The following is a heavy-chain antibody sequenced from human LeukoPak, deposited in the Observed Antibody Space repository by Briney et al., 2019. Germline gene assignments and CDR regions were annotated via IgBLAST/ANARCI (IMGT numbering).Heavy chain of an antibody. CDR1: GFTFDDYA. V-gene: IGHV3-9*01. CDR3: AKAKLWFGELSKAYFDY. CDR2: ISWNSGSI. D-gene: IGHD3-10*01. J-gene: IGHJ4*02. Sequence: GGPLRLSCAASGFTFDDYAMHWVRQAPGKGLEWVSGISWNSGSIGYADSVKGRFTISRDNAKNSLYLQMNSLRAEDTALYYCAKAKLWFGELSKAYFDYWGQGTLVTVSS.